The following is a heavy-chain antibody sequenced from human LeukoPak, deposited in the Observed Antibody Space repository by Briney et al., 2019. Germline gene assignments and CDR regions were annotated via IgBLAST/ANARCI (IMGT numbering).Heavy chain of an antibody. V-gene: IGHV4-39*07. CDR1: GGSISSSSYY. J-gene: IGHJ5*02. CDR3: ARGWDRYNWFDP. Sequence: SETLSPTCTVSGGSISSSSYYWSWIRQPPGKGLEWIGRIYYSGSTHYNPSLRSRVTISVDTSKNQFSLKLSSVTAADTAVHYCARGWDRYNWFDPWGQGTLVTVSS. CDR2: IYYSGST. D-gene: IGHD1-26*01.